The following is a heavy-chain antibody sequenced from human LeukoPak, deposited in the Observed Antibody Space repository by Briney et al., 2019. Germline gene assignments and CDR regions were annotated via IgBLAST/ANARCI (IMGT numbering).Heavy chain of an antibody. CDR2: ISAYNGNT. J-gene: IGHJ4*02. D-gene: IGHD6-19*01. CDR3: ARGRSVAGTPYYFDY. V-gene: IGHV1-18*01. CDR1: GYTFTSYG. Sequence: ASVKVSCKASGYTFTSYGIIWVRQAPGQGLEGMGWISAYNGNTNYAQKLQGRVTMTTDTSTTTAYIELRSLRSHDTAVNYCARGRSVAGTPYYFDYWRQGTLVTVSS.